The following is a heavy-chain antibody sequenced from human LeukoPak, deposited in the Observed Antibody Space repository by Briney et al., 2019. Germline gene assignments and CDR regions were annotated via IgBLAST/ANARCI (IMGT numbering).Heavy chain of an antibody. D-gene: IGHD6-19*01. J-gene: IGHJ4*02. CDR1: GGSISSSSYY. CDR3: ARHSSGWIFDY. V-gene: IGHV4-39*01. CDR2: IYYSGST. Sequence: NPSETLSLTCTVSGGSISSSSYYWGWLRQPPGKGLEWIGSIYYSGSTYYHPPLNRRVTISVDTSKNQFSLKLSSVTAADTAVYYCARHSSGWIFDYWGQGTLVTVSS.